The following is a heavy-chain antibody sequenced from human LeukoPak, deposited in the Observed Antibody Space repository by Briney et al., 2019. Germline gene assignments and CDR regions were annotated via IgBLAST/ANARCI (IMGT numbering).Heavy chain of an antibody. CDR1: GFTFSSYG. CDR3: ASYCSSTSCFQPYAFDI. Sequence: GSLRLSCAASGFTFSSYGMHWVRQAPGKGLEWVAFIRYDGSNKYYADSVKGRFTISRDNSKNTLYLQMNSLRAEDTAVYYCASYCSSTSCFQPYAFDIWGQGTVVTVSS. D-gene: IGHD2-2*01. V-gene: IGHV3-30*02. J-gene: IGHJ3*02. CDR2: IRYDGSNK.